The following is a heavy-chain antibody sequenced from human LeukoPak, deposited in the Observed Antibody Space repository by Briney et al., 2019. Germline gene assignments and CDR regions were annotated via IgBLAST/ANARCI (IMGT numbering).Heavy chain of an antibody. CDR3: ARVVRAVAGRQPYYYFDY. CDR2: IYYSGST. V-gene: IGHV4-39*07. D-gene: IGHD6-19*01. CDR1: GGSISSSSYY. Sequence: PSETLSLTCTASGGSISSSSYYWGWIRQPPGKGLEWIGSIYYSGSTYYNPSLKSRVTISVDTSKNQFSLKLSSVTAADTAVYYCARVVRAVAGRQPYYYFDYWGQGTLVTVSS. J-gene: IGHJ4*02.